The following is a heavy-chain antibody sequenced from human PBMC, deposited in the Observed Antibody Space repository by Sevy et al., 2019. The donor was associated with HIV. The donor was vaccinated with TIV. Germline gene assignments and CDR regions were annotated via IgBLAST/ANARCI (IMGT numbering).Heavy chain of an antibody. CDR2: ISNSGTTI. CDR3: ARDLPPSATTVAHFDC. Sequence: GGSLRLSCAASGFTFSSYEMNWVRQAPGKGLEWVSYISNSGTTISYSDSVKGRFTISRDNARNSLYLQMNSLRAEDTAVYYCARDLPPSATTVAHFDCWGQATLVTVSS. CDR1: GFTFSSYE. D-gene: IGHD4-17*01. V-gene: IGHV3-48*03. J-gene: IGHJ4*02.